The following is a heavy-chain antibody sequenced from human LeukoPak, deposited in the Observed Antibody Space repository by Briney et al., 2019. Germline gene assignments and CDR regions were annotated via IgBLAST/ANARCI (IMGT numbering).Heavy chain of an antibody. D-gene: IGHD3-3*01. Sequence: PSETLSLTCTVSGGSISSYYWSWIRQPPGKGLEWIGEINHSGSTNYNPSLKSRVTISVDTSKNQFSLKLSSVTAADTAVYYCARGAQYYDFWSGYYGFDYWGQGTLVTVSS. V-gene: IGHV4-34*01. CDR3: ARGAQYYDFWSGYYGFDY. CDR1: GGSISSYY. CDR2: INHSGST. J-gene: IGHJ4*02.